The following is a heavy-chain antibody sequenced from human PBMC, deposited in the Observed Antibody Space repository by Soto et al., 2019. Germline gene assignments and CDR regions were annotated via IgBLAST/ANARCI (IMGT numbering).Heavy chain of an antibody. D-gene: IGHD1-1*01. CDR2: ISAHNGNT. Sequence: QVPLVQSGAEVKKPGASVKVSCKGSGYTFTSYGITWVRQAPGQGLEWMGWISAHNGNTDYAQKLQGRVTVTRDTSTSTAYMELRSLRSDDTAVYYCAGGRYGDYWGQGALVTVSS. V-gene: IGHV1-18*01. CDR3: AGGRYGDY. J-gene: IGHJ4*02. CDR1: GYTFTSYG.